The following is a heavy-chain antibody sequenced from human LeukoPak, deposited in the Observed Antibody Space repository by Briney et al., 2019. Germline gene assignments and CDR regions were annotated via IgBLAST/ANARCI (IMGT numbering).Heavy chain of an antibody. CDR3: ASIAVAGTSFDY. Sequence: ASVKVSCKASGYTFTSYGISWVRQAPGQGLEWMGWISAYNGNTNYAQKLQGGVTMTTDTSTSTAYMELRSLRSDDTAVYYCASIAVAGTSFDYWGQGTLVTVSS. D-gene: IGHD6-19*01. J-gene: IGHJ4*02. CDR2: ISAYNGNT. CDR1: GYTFTSYG. V-gene: IGHV1-18*01.